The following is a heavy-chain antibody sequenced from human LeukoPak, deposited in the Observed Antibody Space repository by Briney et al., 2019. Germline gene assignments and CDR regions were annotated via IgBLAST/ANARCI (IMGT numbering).Heavy chain of an antibody. V-gene: IGHV1-8*01. Sequence: ASVKVSCKASGYTFTSYDTNWVRQATGQGLEWMGWMNPNSGNTGYAQKFQGRVTMTRNTSISTAYMELSSLRSEDTAVYYCARRGKASKVFDYWGQGTLVTVSS. CDR3: ARRGKASKVFDY. J-gene: IGHJ4*02. D-gene: IGHD4-11*01. CDR2: MNPNSGNT. CDR1: GYTFTSYD.